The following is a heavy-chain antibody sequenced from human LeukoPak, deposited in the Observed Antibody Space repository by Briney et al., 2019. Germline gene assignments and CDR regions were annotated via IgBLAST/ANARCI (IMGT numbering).Heavy chain of an antibody. CDR1: GYTFTVYY. J-gene: IGHJ4*02. D-gene: IGHD2-15*01. CDR2: INPNSGGT. V-gene: IGHV1-2*04. CDR3: ARDKGYCSGGSCYSLDY. Sequence: ASVKVSFKASGYTFTVYYMHWVRQAPGQGLEWMGWINPNSGGTNYAQKFQGWVTMTRDTSISTAYMELSRLRSDDTAVYYCARDKGYCSGGSCYSLDYWGQGTLVTVSS.